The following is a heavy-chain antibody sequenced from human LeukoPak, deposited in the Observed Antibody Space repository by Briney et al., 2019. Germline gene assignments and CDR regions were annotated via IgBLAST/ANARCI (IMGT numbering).Heavy chain of an antibody. V-gene: IGHV4-61*05. CDR3: ARGPAVGASWGYAFDI. Sequence: SETLSLTCTVSGGSISSSSYYWGWIRQPPGKGLEWIGRIYTSGSTNYNPSLKSRVTMSVDTSKNQFSLKLSSVTAADTAVYYCARGPAVGASWGYAFDIWGQGTMVTVSS. J-gene: IGHJ3*02. CDR2: IYTSGST. CDR1: GGSISSSSYY. D-gene: IGHD1-26*01.